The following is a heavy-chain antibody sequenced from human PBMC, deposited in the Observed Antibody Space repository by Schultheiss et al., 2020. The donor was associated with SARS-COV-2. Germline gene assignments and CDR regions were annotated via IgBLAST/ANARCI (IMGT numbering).Heavy chain of an antibody. V-gene: IGHV4-31*03. D-gene: IGHD3-10*01. CDR2: IYYSGST. CDR3: ARDLVVRGVIRWFDP. CDR1: GGSISSGGYY. Sequence: LSCTVSGGSISSGGYYWSWIRQHPGKGLEWIGYIYYSGSTYYNPSLKSRVTISVDTSKNQFSLKLSSVTAADTAVYYCARDLVVRGVIRWFDPWGQGTLVTVSS. J-gene: IGHJ5*02.